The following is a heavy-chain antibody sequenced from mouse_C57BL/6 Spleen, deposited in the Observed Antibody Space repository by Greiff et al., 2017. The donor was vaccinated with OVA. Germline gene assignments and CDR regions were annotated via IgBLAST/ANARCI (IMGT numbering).Heavy chain of an antibody. V-gene: IGHV1-15*01. CDR2: IDPETGGT. J-gene: IGHJ2*01. Sequence: QVHVKQSGAELVRPGASVTLSCKASGYTFTDYEMHWVKQTPVHGLEWIGAIDPETGGTAYNQKFKGKAILTADKSSSTAYMELRSLTSEDSAVYYCTRSEYYFDYWGQGTTLTVSS. CDR3: TRSEYYFDY. CDR1: GYTFTDYE.